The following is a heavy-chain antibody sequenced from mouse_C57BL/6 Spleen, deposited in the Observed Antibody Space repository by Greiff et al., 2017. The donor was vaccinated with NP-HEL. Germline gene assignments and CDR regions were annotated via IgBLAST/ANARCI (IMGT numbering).Heavy chain of an antibody. CDR2: IYPGDGDT. J-gene: IGHJ1*03. CDR1: GYAFSSYW. D-gene: IGHD1-1*01. CDR3: ARFRGFYGSSYGGYFDV. V-gene: IGHV1-80*01. Sequence: VQLQQSGAELVKPGASVKISCKASGYAFSSYWMNWVKQRPGKGLEWIGQIYPGDGDTNYNGKFKGKATLTADKSSSTAYMQLSSLTSEDSAVYFCARFRGFYGSSYGGYFDVWGTGTTVTVSS.